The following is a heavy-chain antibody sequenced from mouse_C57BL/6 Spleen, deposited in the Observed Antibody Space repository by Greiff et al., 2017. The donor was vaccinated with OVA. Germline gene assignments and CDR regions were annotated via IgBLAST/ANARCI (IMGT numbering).Heavy chain of an antibody. CDR3: ARRYYDYDGGVYFDY. Sequence: EVKLMESGGGLVKPGGSLKLSCAASGFTFSDYGMHWVRQAPEKGLEWVAYISSGSSTIYYADTVKGRFTISRDNAKNTLFLQMTSLRSEDTAMYYCARRYYDYDGGVYFDYWGQGTTLTVSS. V-gene: IGHV5-17*01. CDR1: GFTFSDYG. D-gene: IGHD2-4*01. CDR2: ISSGSSTI. J-gene: IGHJ2*01.